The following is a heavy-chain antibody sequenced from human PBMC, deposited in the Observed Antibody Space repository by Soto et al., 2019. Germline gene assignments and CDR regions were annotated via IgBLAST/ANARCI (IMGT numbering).Heavy chain of an antibody. Sequence: ASVKVSCKASGYTFTSYGISWVRQAPGQGLEWMGWISAYNGNTNYAQKLQGRVTMTTDTSTSTAYMELRSLRSDDTAVYYCASFIVTQSITYYYYYGMDVWGQGTTVTVSS. V-gene: IGHV1-18*04. CDR1: GYTFTSYG. J-gene: IGHJ6*02. D-gene: IGHD1-26*01. CDR2: ISAYNGNT. CDR3: ASFIVTQSITYYYYYGMDV.